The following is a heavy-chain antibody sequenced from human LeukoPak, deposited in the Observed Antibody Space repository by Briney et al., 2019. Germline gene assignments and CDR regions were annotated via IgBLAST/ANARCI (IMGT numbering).Heavy chain of an antibody. CDR2: ISSGSSHI. CDR1: GFTFSTHS. J-gene: IGHJ4*02. CDR3: ARDFRTQLDGYSPPYHFDY. V-gene: IGHV3-21*01. D-gene: IGHD5-24*01. Sequence: GGSLRLSCAASGFTFSTHSMSWVRQSPGKGLEWVSSISSGSSHIYYADSMQGRFTISRDNAKNSLSLQMNSLRVEDTALYYCARDFRTQLDGYSPPYHFDYWGQGALVTVSS.